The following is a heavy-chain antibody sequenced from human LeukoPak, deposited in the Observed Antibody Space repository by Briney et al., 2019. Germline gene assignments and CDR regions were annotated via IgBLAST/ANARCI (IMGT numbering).Heavy chain of an antibody. J-gene: IGHJ4*02. V-gene: IGHV3-23*01. CDR2: ISGSGGST. CDR1: GFTFSSYA. D-gene: IGHD3-3*01. CDR3: AKSTIFGVVGMVDY. Sequence: GGSLRLSCAASGFTFSSYAMSWVRQAPGKGLDWVSAISGSGGSTYYADSVKGRFTISRDNSKNTLYLQMNSLRAEDTAVYYCAKSTIFGVVGMVDYWGQGTLVTVSS.